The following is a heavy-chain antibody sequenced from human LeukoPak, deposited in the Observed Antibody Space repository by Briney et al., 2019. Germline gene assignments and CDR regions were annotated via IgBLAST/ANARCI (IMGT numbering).Heavy chain of an antibody. CDR2: INHSGST. Sequence: PSETLSLTCAVHGGSFSGYYWSWIRQPPGKGLEWIGEINHSGSTNYNPSLKSRVTISVDTSKNQFSLKLSSVTAADTAVYYCARAGPFNAVDPWGQGTLVTVSS. CDR1: GGSFSGYY. CDR3: ARAGPFNAVDP. D-gene: IGHD3-16*01. J-gene: IGHJ5*02. V-gene: IGHV4-34*01.